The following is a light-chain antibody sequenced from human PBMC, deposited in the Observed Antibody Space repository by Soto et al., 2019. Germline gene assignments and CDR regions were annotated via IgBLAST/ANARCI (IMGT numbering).Light chain of an antibody. CDR1: QSVTTY. J-gene: IGKJ5*01. CDR3: QQRSNWPLIT. Sequence: EIVLTQSPGTLSLSPGERATLSCRASQSVTTYLAWYPQKPGQAPRLLIYDASNRATGIPARFSGSGSGTDFTLTISSLQPEDFSVYFCQQRSNWPLITFGQGTRLEIK. V-gene: IGKV3-11*01. CDR2: DAS.